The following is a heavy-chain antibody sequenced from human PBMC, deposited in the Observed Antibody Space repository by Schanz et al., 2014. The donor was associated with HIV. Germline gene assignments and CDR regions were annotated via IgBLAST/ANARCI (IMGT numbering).Heavy chain of an antibody. CDR3: DNSKNTLSLQMKSLRAEDTAMYYCARDRHYYDSKYLGKGNYYYYYGMDV. CDR1: GSTFSSYW. D-gene: IGHD3-10*01. J-gene: IGHJ6*02. Sequence: EVQLVESGGGLVQPGGSLRLSCAASGSTFSSYWMHWVRQAPGKGLEWVSIIYSAGTTYYTDSVKGRFTISRDNSKNTPDPTNHPTPVNGRYTISRDNSKNTLSLQMKSLRAEDTAMYYCARDRHYYDSKYLGKGNYYYYYGMDVWGQGTTVTVSS. V-gene: IGHV3-66*02. CDR2: IYSAGTT.